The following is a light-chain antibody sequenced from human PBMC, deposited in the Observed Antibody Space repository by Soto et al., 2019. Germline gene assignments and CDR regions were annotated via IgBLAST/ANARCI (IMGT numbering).Light chain of an antibody. V-gene: IGKV3-20*01. CDR3: QQYGISPQVT. CDR1: QSVSSSY. Sequence: DIVLTQSPGTLSLSPGERATLSCRASQSVSSSYLAWYQQKPGQAPRLLIYGATGRATGIPDRFSGSGSGTDFSRTISRREPEDFAVYYCQQYGISPQVTFGPETKVDNK. J-gene: IGKJ3*01. CDR2: GAT.